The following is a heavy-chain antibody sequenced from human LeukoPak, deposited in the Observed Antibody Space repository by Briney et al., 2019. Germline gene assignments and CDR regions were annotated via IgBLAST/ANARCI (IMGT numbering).Heavy chain of an antibody. J-gene: IGHJ4*02. Sequence: SETLSLTCAVYGGSFSGYYWSWIRQPPGKGLEWIGYFHNSGTSTYNPSLKSRVTTSADTSKNQFSLKLNSLTTADTAVYYCTRGAGWLIDYWGQGILVTVSS. CDR3: TRGAGWLIDY. CDR1: GGSFSGYY. D-gene: IGHD3-16*01. CDR2: FHNSGTS. V-gene: IGHV4-34*01.